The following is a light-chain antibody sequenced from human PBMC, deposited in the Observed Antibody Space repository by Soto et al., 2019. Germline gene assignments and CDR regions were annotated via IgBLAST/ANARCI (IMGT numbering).Light chain of an antibody. V-gene: IGLV2-14*01. J-gene: IGLJ1*01. Sequence: QSVLTQPASVSGSPGQSITISCTGTSSDFGAYSYVSWYQQHPGKSPKLIIXXXXDRPSGISNRFSGSKSDNTASLTISGLQAEDEAEYYCSSYTSSRTYVFGTGTKVTVL. CDR2: XXX. CDR3: SSYTSSRTYV. CDR1: SSDFGAYSY.